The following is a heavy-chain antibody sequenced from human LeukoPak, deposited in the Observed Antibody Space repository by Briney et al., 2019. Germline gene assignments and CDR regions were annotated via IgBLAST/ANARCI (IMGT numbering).Heavy chain of an antibody. CDR2: ISGSGGST. J-gene: IGHJ4*02. V-gene: IGHV3-23*01. D-gene: IGHD3-22*01. CDR1: GFTFSSYA. Sequence: GGSQRLSCAASGFTFSSYAMSWVRQAPGKGLEWVSAISGSGGSTYYADSVKGRFTISRDNSKNTLYLQMNSLRAEDTAVYYCAKNLASYYYDSSGYYLGPIDYWGQGTLVTVSS. CDR3: AKNLASYYYDSSGYYLGPIDY.